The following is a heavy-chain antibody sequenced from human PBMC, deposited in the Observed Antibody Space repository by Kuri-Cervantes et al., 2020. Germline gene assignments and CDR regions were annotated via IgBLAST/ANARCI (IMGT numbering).Heavy chain of an antibody. CDR2: INHSGST. J-gene: IGHJ5*02. CDR3: ARDFIIRDYGDYGGWFDL. Sequence: GSLRLSCTVSGGSISSYYWSWIRQPPGKGLEWIGEINHSGSTNYNPSLKSRVTISVDTSKNQFSLKLSSVTAADTAVYYCARDFIIRDYGDYGGWFDLWGQGTLVTVSS. V-gene: IGHV4-34*01. CDR1: GGSISSYY. D-gene: IGHD4-17*01.